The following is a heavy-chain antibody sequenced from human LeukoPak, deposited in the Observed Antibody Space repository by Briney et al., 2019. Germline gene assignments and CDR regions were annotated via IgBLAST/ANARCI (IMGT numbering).Heavy chain of an antibody. Sequence: HPGGSLRLSCAASGFTFSSYAMSWVRQAPGKGLEWVSAISGSGGSTYYADSVKGRFTISRDNSKNTLYLQMNSLRAEDTAVYYCARGHSVYDFRLYWGQGTLVTVSS. CDR1: GFTFSSYA. V-gene: IGHV3-23*01. D-gene: IGHD5/OR15-5a*01. CDR2: ISGSGGST. J-gene: IGHJ4*02. CDR3: ARGHSVYDFRLY.